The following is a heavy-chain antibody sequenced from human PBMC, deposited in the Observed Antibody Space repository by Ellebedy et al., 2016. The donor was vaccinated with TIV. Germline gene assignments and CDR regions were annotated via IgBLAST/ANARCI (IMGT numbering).Heavy chain of an antibody. J-gene: IGHJ4*02. CDR3: ARGDGSSSGHPFYFDS. Sequence: SETLSLXXTLSGGSISSGGYYWSWIRQHPGKGLEWIGYSYNSGSTDYNSSLESRVAISVNRSKRQFSLILTSVTEADTAVYYCARGDGSSSGHPFYFDSWGQGTLVTVSS. CDR1: GGSISSGGYY. V-gene: IGHV4-61*08. D-gene: IGHD3-10*01. CDR2: SYNSGST.